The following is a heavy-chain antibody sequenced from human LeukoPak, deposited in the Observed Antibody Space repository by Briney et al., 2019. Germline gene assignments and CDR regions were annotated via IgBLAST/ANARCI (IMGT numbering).Heavy chain of an antibody. CDR3: AHSRVFSSGSFHDVHDV. CDR1: GAPVSTSGGR. CDR2: SNWDQDK. D-gene: IGHD5-18*01. V-gene: IGHV2-5*02. J-gene: IGHJ3*01. Sequence: SGPTLVKPTQTLMLTCSLSGAPVSTSGGRGGGIRQPPGKALEWLALSNWDQDKRYSPSLKSRLTIAKDTSKNQVVLTMTNMDSVDTATYYCAHSRVFSSGSFHDVHDVWGVGTLVSVPS.